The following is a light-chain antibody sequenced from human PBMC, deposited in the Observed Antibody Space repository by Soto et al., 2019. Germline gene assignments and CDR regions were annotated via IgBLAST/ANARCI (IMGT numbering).Light chain of an antibody. CDR2: EVS. CDR1: SSDVGGYNY. J-gene: IGLJ1*01. CDR3: SSYTTNSTLDV. Sequence: QSALTQPASVSGPPGQSITISCTGTSSDVGGYNYVSWYQQHPGKAPKLMIYEVSNRPSGVSNRFSGSKSGNTASLTISGLQAEDEADYYCSSYTTNSTLDVFGTGTKLTVL. V-gene: IGLV2-14*01.